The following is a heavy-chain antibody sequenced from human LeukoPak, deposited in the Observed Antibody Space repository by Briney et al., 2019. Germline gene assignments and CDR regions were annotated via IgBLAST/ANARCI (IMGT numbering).Heavy chain of an antibody. CDR3: ARVGAAPYRWFDP. J-gene: IGHJ5*02. Sequence: PSDTLSLTCAVYGASFSVYYSSWIRQPPGKGLEWIGEINHSGSTNYNPSLKSRVTISVDTSKNQFSLKLSSVTAADTAVYYCARVGAAPYRWFDPWGQGTLVTVSS. V-gene: IGHV4-34*01. D-gene: IGHD1-26*01. CDR2: INHSGST. CDR1: GASFSVYY.